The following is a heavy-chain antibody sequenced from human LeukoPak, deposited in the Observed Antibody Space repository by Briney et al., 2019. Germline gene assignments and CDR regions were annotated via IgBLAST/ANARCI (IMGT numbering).Heavy chain of an antibody. D-gene: IGHD1-26*01. CDR1: GGSFSGYY. J-gene: IGHJ3*02. Sequence: PSETLSLTCAVYGGSFSGYYWSWIRQPPGKGLEWIGEINHSGSTNYNPSLKSRVTISVDTSKNQFSLKLSSVTAADTAVYYCARRTIPAHSLHGPGRAFDIWGQGTMVTVSS. V-gene: IGHV4-34*01. CDR2: INHSGST. CDR3: ARRTIPAHSLHGPGRAFDI.